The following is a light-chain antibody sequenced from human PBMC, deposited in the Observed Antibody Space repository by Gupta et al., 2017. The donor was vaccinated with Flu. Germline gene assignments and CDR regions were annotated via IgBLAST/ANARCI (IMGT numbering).Light chain of an antibody. CDR1: SDSMASNY. Sequence: NFMLTQPHSVSESPGKTVTISCTRSSDSMASNYVQWYQQRPGTSPTTVIYEDNQRPSGVPDRFSGSIDRSSNSASLTISGLKTEDEADYYCQSYEVFGGGTKLTVL. CDR3: QSYEV. V-gene: IGLV6-57*01. CDR2: EDN. J-gene: IGLJ2*01.